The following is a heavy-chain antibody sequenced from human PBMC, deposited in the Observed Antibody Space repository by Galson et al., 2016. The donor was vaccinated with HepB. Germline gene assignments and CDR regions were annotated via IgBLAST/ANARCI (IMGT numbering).Heavy chain of an antibody. D-gene: IGHD1-26*01. V-gene: IGHV3-23*01. Sequence: SLRLSCSASGFIFSNYAMSWVRQAPGKGLEWVSAIGGSGAFTRYTDSVKGRFTITRDNSKNTLYLQMNSMTTEDTAVYYCAKAPGSGSYLGYFDVWGQGTLVTVSS. CDR2: IGGSGAFT. J-gene: IGHJ4*02. CDR1: GFIFSNYA. CDR3: AKAPGSGSYLGYFDV.